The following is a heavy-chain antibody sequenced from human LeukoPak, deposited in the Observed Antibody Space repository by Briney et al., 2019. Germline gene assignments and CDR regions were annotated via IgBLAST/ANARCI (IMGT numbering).Heavy chain of an antibody. CDR1: GFAFSSYW. J-gene: IGHJ4*02. CDR2: ISSSSSTI. Sequence: PGGSLRLSCVASGFAFSSYWMNWVRQAPGKGLEWVSYISSSSSTIYYADSVKGRFTISRDNAKNSLYLQMNSLGAEDTAVYYCARVVVGARNQQSYPRFDYWGQGTLVTVSS. D-gene: IGHD1-26*01. CDR3: ARVVVGARNQQSYPRFDY. V-gene: IGHV3-48*01.